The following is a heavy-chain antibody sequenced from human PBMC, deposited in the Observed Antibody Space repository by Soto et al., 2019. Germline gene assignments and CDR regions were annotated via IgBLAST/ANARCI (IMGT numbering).Heavy chain of an antibody. J-gene: IGHJ4*02. D-gene: IGHD2-15*01. Sequence: SETLSLTCTVSGGSISSYYWSWIRQPPGKGLEWIGYIYYSGSTNYNPSLKSRVTISVDTSKNQFSLKLSSVTAADTAVYYCAREGCSGGSCYSDYWGQGTLVTVSS. CDR2: IYYSGST. CDR1: GGSISSYY. V-gene: IGHV4-59*01. CDR3: AREGCSGGSCYSDY.